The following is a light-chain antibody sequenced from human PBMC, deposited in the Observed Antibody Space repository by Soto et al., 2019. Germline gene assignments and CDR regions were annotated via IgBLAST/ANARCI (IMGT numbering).Light chain of an antibody. Sequence: QSVLTQPPSASGTPGQRVTISCSGSSSNIESNTVSWYQQLPRTAPKLLIYSNNQRPSGIPDRFSGSKSGTSASLAISGLQSEDEADYYCAGWDDSLNGVVFGGGTKVTVL. V-gene: IGLV1-44*01. J-gene: IGLJ2*01. CDR3: AGWDDSLNGVV. CDR1: SSNIESNT. CDR2: SNN.